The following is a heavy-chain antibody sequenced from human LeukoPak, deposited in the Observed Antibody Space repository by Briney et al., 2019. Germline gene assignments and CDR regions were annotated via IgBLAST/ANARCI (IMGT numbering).Heavy chain of an antibody. J-gene: IGHJ5*02. Sequence: SETLSLTCTVSGGSISSSDYYWGWIRQPPGKGLEWIGSIYYSGNTYYNPSLKSRVTISVDTSKNQFSLKLNSVTAADTAMYYCASGSRGYSYIYWFDPWGQGTLVTVSS. V-gene: IGHV4-39*01. CDR1: GGSISSSDYY. CDR3: ASGSRGYSYIYWFDP. D-gene: IGHD5-18*01. CDR2: IYYSGNT.